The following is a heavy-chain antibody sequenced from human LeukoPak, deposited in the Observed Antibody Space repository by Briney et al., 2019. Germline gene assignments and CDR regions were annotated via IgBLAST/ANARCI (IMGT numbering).Heavy chain of an antibody. CDR3: ARGRGGFWRTEIDY. J-gene: IGHJ4*02. V-gene: IGHV3-53*01. CDR1: GFTVSSNY. CDR2: IYSGGST. D-gene: IGHD3-3*01. Sequence: GGSLRLSCAASGFTVSSNYMSWVRQAPGKGLEWVSVIYSGGSTYYADSVKGRFTISRDNSKNTLYLQMNSLRAEDTAVYYRARGRGGFWRTEIDYWGQGTLVTVSS.